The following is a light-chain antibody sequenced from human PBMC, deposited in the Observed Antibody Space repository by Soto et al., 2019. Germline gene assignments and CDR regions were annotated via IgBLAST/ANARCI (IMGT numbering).Light chain of an antibody. V-gene: IGLV2-8*01. J-gene: IGLJ1*01. CDR2: EVV. Sequence: QSVLTQPPSASGSPGQSVTISCTGTKNDIGVYDFVSWYQHHPSKAPRLIIYEVVQRPSGVPDRFSGSKSGNTASLTGSGLQAADEADYFCKSYAGSNTDVFGSGTRVTVL. CDR3: KSYAGSNTDV. CDR1: KNDIGVYDF.